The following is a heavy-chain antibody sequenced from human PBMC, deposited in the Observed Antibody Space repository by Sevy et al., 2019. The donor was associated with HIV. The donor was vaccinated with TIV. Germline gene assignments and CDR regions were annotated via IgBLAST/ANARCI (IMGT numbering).Heavy chain of an antibody. CDR2: ISTSTSTTTI. V-gene: IGHV3-11*01. CDR1: GFTFNDYN. CDR3: ARAAGWFDA. J-gene: IGHJ5*02. Sequence: GGSLRLSCAASGFTFNDYNLSWIRPAPGKGLEWVSYISTSTSTTTIYYADSVKGRFTISRDNAKNSIYLQMNSLRVDDTVVYYCARAAGWFDAWGQGTLVTVSS.